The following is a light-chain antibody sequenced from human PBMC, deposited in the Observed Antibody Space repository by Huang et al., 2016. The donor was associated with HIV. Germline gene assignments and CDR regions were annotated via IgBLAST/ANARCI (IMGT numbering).Light chain of an antibody. J-gene: IGKJ4*01. CDR1: QRVSSY. CDR2: DAS. CDR3: QQRSNWAPIT. V-gene: IGKV3-11*01. Sequence: EIVLTQSPATLSLSPGERATLSCRASQRVSSYLAWYQQKPGQAPRLLIYDASNRATGIPARFSGSGSGTDFTITISSLVPEDFAVYYCQQRSNWAPITFGGGTKVEIK.